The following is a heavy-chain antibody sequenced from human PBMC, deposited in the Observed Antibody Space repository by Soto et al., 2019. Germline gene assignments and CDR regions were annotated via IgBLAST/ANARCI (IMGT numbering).Heavy chain of an antibody. Sequence: GECLKISCKGSGYSFTSYWIGWVRQMPGKGLEWMGIIYPGDSDTRYSPSFQGQVTISADKSISTAYLQWSSLKASDTAMYYCARTLRILTGSYYFDYWGQGTLVTVSS. J-gene: IGHJ4*02. D-gene: IGHD3-9*01. CDR1: GYSFTSYW. CDR2: IYPGDSDT. V-gene: IGHV5-51*01. CDR3: ARTLRILTGSYYFDY.